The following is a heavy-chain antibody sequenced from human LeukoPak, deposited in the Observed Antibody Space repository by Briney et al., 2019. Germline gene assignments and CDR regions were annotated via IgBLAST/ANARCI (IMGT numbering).Heavy chain of an antibody. CDR1: GFTFNTYW. CDR3: ARDLGGYGDSGTNFDY. D-gene: IGHD1-14*01. V-gene: IGHV3-74*01. CDR2: INNDGSDT. Sequence: GGSLRLSCAASGFTFNTYWMHWVRQAPGKGLVWVSRINNDGSDTTYADSVKGRFTISRHNAKKSLYLQMNSLRAEDTAVYYCARDLGGYGDSGTNFDYWGQGTLVTVSS. J-gene: IGHJ4*02.